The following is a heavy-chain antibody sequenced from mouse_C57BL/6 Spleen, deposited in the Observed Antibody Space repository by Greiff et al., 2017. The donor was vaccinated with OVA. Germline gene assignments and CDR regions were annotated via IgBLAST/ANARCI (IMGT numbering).Heavy chain of an antibody. J-gene: IGHJ4*01. D-gene: IGHD1-3*01. V-gene: IGHV1-15*01. Sequence: VQLQQSGAELVRPGASVTLSCKASGYTFTDYEMHWVKQTPVHGLEWIGAIDPETGGTAYNQKFKGKAILTADKSSSTAYMELRSLTSEDSAVYFCTRKSDCNAIDYWGQGTSVTVSS. CDR3: TRKSDCNAIDY. CDR1: GYTFTDYE. CDR2: IDPETGGT.